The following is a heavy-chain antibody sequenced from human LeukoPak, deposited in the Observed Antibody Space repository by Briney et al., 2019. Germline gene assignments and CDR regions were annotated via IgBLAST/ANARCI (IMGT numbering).Heavy chain of an antibody. CDR1: GFTFSSYS. CDR2: ISSSSSTI. V-gene: IGHV3-48*01. CDR3: AAPYDFWSGYYKGGDFDY. D-gene: IGHD3-3*01. J-gene: IGHJ4*02. Sequence: PGGSLRLSCAASGFTFSSYSMNWVRQAPGKGLEWVSSISSSSSTIYYADSVKGRFTISRDNAKNSLYLQMNSLRAEDTAVYYCAAPYDFWSGYYKGGDFDYWGQGTLVTVSS.